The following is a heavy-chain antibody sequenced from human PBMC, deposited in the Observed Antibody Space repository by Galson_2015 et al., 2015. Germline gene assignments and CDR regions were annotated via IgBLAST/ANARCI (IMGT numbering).Heavy chain of an antibody. CDR3: ARASREQWLVRYFQH. CDR1: GFTFSDYY. D-gene: IGHD6-19*01. Sequence: SLRLSCAASGFTFSDYYMSWIRQAPGKGLEWVSYISSSGSTIYYADSVKGRFTISRDNAKNSLYLQMNSLRAEDTAVYYCARASREQWLVRYFQHWGQGTLVTVSS. CDR2: ISSSGSTI. J-gene: IGHJ1*01. V-gene: IGHV3-11*01.